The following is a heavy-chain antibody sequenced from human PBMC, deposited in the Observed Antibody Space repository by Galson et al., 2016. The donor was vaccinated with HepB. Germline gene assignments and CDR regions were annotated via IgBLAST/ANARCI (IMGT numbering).Heavy chain of an antibody. CDR2: IKEDGSEK. Sequence: SLRLSCAASGFSFSGCWMSWVRQAPGKGLEWVANIKEDGSEKYYADSVKGRFTISRDNAKNSLSLQMHSLRAEDTAIYYCARDRLSYGMDVWGKGTTVIASS. J-gene: IGHJ6*04. CDR3: ARDRLSYGMDV. V-gene: IGHV3-7*01. CDR1: GFSFSGCW. D-gene: IGHD6-19*01.